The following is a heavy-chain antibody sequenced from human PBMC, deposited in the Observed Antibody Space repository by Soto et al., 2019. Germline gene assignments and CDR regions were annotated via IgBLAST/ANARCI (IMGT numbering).Heavy chain of an antibody. Sequence: GGSLRLSCAASGFSFSTFSMNWVRQAPGKGLEWVSSISSSSNYIYYGDSVKGRFTISRDNAKNSLYLHMSSLRAEDTALYFCARDQGTVAPSYFDAWGQGILVTVSS. V-gene: IGHV3-21*01. CDR2: ISSSSNYI. D-gene: IGHD4-4*01. CDR3: ARDQGTVAPSYFDA. J-gene: IGHJ4*02. CDR1: GFSFSTFS.